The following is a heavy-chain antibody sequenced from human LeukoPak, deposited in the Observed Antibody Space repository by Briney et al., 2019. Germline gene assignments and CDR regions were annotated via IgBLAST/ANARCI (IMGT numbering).Heavy chain of an antibody. CDR1: GGTFSSYA. CDR2: IIPILGIA. Sequence: ASVKVSCKASGGTFSSYAISWVRQAPGQGLEWMGRIIPILGIANYAQKFQGRVTITADKSTSTAYMELSSLRSEDTAVYYCARAGDCSSTSCYGNYWGQGTLVTVSS. D-gene: IGHD2-2*01. CDR3: ARAGDCSSTSCYGNY. V-gene: IGHV1-69*04. J-gene: IGHJ4*02.